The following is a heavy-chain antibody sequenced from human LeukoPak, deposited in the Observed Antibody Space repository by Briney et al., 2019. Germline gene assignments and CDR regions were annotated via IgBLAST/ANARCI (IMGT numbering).Heavy chain of an antibody. CDR3: ARHYGP. CDR1: GGSFSGYY. V-gene: IGHV4-34*01. J-gene: IGHJ4*02. Sequence: SETLSLTCAVYGGSFSGYYWSWIRQPPGKELEWIGSIYCSGSTYYNPSLKSRVTVSVDTSKNQFSLKLNSVTATDTAVYYCARHYGPWGQGTLVTVSS. D-gene: IGHD3-16*01. CDR2: IYCSGST.